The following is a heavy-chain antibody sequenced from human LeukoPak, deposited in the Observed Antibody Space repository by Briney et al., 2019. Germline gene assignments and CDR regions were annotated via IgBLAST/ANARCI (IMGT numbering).Heavy chain of an antibody. V-gene: IGHV1-24*01. D-gene: IGHD6-13*01. J-gene: IGHJ4*02. CDR1: GYTLTELS. Sequence: ASVKVSCKVSGYTLTELSMHWVRQAPGKGLEWMGGFDPEDGETIYAQKFQGRVTMTEDTSTDTAYMELSSLRSADTAVYYCSTLVAAAGGFDYWGQGTLVTVSS. CDR2: FDPEDGET. CDR3: STLVAAAGGFDY.